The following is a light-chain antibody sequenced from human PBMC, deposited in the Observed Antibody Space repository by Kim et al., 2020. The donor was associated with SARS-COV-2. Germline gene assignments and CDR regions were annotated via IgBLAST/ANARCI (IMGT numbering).Light chain of an antibody. V-gene: IGKV1-5*03. CDR1: QSMGIW. CDR2: KAS. Sequence: LSPSAGDRVTITSRGRQSMGIWMAWYQQKPEKAPKLLIYKASTLESGVPLRFSGSGSGTEFTLTISSLQPDDFASYYCQQHSSYSTFGQGTKLEI. J-gene: IGKJ2*01. CDR3: QQHSSYST.